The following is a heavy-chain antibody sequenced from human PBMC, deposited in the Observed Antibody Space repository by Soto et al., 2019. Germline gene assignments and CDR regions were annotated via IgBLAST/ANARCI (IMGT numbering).Heavy chain of an antibody. CDR2: IYYSGST. D-gene: IGHD3-3*01. CDR1: GGSISSGDYY. J-gene: IGHJ3*02. CDR3: ARARSLHYDFWSCYPGDAFDI. V-gene: IGHV4-30-4*01. Sequence: QVQLQKSGPGLVKPSQTLSLTCTVSGGSISSGDYYWSWIRQPPGKGLEWIGYIYYSGSTYYNPSLKSRVTISVDTSKNQFSLKLSSVTAADTAVYYCARARSLHYDFWSCYPGDAFDIWGQGTMVTVSS.